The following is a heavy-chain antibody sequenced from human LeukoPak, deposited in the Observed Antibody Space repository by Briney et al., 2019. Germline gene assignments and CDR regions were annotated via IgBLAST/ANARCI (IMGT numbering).Heavy chain of an antibody. J-gene: IGHJ6*02. CDR2: ISAYNGNT. D-gene: IGHD3-3*01. Sequence: VSVKVSCKASGYTFSSFGFMWVRQAPGQGLEWMGWISAYNGNTNYAQKLQGRVTMTTDTSTSTAYMELRSLRSDDTAVYYCARIGRFLEWLAKDVWGQGTTVTVSS. CDR1: GYTFSSFG. CDR3: ARIGRFLEWLAKDV. V-gene: IGHV1-18*01.